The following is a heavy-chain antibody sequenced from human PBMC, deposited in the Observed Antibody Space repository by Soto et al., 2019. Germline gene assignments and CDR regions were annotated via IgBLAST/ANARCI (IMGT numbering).Heavy chain of an antibody. J-gene: IGHJ6*02. Sequence: GGSLRLSCAAAGFTFRNYAMNWVRQAPGKGLELVSSISSNGGSAYYADSVKGRFTISRDNSKNTLYLQMNSLRADDTAVYHCARGYCSAVGCYVHYYYGFDVWGQGTTVTVSS. CDR3: ARGYCSAVGCYVHYYYGFDV. V-gene: IGHV3-23*01. CDR2: ISSNGGSA. D-gene: IGHD2-15*01. CDR1: GFTFRNYA.